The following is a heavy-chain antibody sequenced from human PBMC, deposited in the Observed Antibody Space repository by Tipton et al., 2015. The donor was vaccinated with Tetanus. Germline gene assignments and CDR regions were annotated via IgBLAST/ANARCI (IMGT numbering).Heavy chain of an antibody. CDR3: VRGRGLGAYSFGFEH. Sequence: TLSLTCTVSGGSMNTRTFYWGWIRQSPGKGLEWIGSIFYSGSTYYNPSLRSRVSISVDTSKNQFSLTLKSVAAADTGVYFCVRGRGLGAYSFGFEHWGQGVLVTVSS. CDR1: GGSMNTRTFY. V-gene: IGHV4-39*02. D-gene: IGHD5-12*01. CDR2: IFYSGST. J-gene: IGHJ4*02.